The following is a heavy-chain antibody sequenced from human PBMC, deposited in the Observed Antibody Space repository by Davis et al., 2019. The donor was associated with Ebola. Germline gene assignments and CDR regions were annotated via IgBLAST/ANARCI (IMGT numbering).Heavy chain of an antibody. V-gene: IGHV3-30*04. CDR2: ISYDGSNK. CDR3: ARGRSSSWLIFDY. J-gene: IGHJ4*02. Sequence: GESLKISCAASGFTFSSYAMHWVRQAPGKGLEWVAVISYDGSNKYYADSVKGRFTISRDNSKNTLYLQMNSLRAEDTAVYYCARGRSSSWLIFDYWGQGTLVTVSS. CDR1: GFTFSSYA. D-gene: IGHD6-13*01.